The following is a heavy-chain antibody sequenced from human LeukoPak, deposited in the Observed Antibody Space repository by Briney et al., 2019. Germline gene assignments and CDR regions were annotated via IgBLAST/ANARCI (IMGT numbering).Heavy chain of an antibody. CDR1: GVTFSSYA. V-gene: IGHV3-30-3*01. CDR2: ISYDGSNK. D-gene: IGHD3-10*01. CDR3: ARGEGTGKGLRF. Sequence: GRSLRLSCAASGVTFSSYAMHWVRQAPGKGLEWVAVISYDGSNKYYADSVKGRFTISRDNSKNTLYLQMNSLRGEDTAVYYCARGEGTGKGLRFWGQGTLVTVSS. J-gene: IGHJ4*02.